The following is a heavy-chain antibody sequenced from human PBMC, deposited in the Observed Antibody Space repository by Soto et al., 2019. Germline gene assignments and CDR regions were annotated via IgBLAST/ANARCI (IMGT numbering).Heavy chain of an antibody. CDR1: GGTFSSYT. V-gene: IGHV1-69*15. D-gene: IGHD6-13*01. Sequence: QVQLVQSGAEVKKPGSSVKVSCKASGGTFSSYTISWVRQAPGQGPEWMGKVIPMFGVANYAQKFQGRLTITADDSTNTAYMELSSLRSEDTAVYYCARDRRSSDAFEVWGQGTMVTVSS. CDR3: ARDRRSSDAFEV. J-gene: IGHJ3*01. CDR2: VIPMFGVA.